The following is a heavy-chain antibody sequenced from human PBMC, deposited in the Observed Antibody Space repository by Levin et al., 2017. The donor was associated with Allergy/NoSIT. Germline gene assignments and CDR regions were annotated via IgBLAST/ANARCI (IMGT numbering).Heavy chain of an antibody. CDR1: GFTFSSYA. V-gene: IGHV3-23*01. CDR2: ISGSGGST. CDR3: AKWTDYDFCSGSYFDY. D-gene: IGHD3-3*01. J-gene: IGHJ4*02. Sequence: GESLKISCAASGFTFSSYAMSWVRQAPGKGLEWVSAISGSGGSTYYADSVKGRFTISRDNSKNTLYLQKNSLRDEDTAVYYCAKWTDYDFCSGSYFDYWGQGTLVTVSS.